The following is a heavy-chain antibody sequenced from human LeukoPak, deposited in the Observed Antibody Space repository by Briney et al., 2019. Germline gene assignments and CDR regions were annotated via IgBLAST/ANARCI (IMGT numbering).Heavy chain of an antibody. V-gene: IGHV3-7*01. CDR1: GFTVNYW. CDR2: MTHDGSDE. Sequence: PGGSLRLSCAASGFTVNYWMSWARQAPGKGLEWVATMTHDGSDEYYLDSVKGRFTISGDSAKNSIYLQMNSLRVEDTSTYYCAKGDLENWGQGTLVTVSS. CDR3: AKGDLEN. J-gene: IGHJ4*02.